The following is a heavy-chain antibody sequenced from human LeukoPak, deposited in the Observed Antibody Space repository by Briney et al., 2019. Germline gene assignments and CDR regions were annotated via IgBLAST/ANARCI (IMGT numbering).Heavy chain of an antibody. Sequence: GGSLRLSCSASGFTFSSYAMHWVRHAPVEGLEYLSSIRSNGVSTYYADTVKGGFTISRDNSKNKLYLQMSSLRAEDTAVYYCVKGAAAGTFDYWGQGTLVTVSS. J-gene: IGHJ4*02. V-gene: IGHV3-64D*09. CDR2: IRSNGVST. CDR1: GFTFSSYA. D-gene: IGHD6-13*01. CDR3: VKGAAAGTFDY.